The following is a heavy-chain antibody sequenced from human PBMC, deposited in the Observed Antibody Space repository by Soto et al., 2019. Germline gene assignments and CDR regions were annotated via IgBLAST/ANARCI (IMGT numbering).Heavy chain of an antibody. J-gene: IGHJ2*01. CDR2: ISSSSSYI. CDR3: ARDSLFFQAEDGIRYLGTVSPFLLNRXSDL. D-gene: IGHD3-9*01. Sequence: GKGLEYVSSISSSSSYIYYADSVKGRFTISRDNAKNSLYLQMNSLRAEDTAVYYCARDSLFFQAEDGIRYLGTVSPFLLNRXSDL. V-gene: IGHV3-21*01.